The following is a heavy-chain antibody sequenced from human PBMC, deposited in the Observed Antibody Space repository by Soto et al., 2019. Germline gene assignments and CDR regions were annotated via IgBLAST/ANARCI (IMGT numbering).Heavy chain of an antibody. V-gene: IGHV1-69*02. Sequence: GASVKVSCKASGGTFSSYTISWVRQAPGQGLEWMGRIIPILGIANYAQEFQGRVTITADKSTSTAYMELSSLRSEDTAVYYCARGDYYDSSGREYGMDVWGQGTTVTVSS. CDR2: IIPILGIA. D-gene: IGHD3-22*01. CDR1: GGTFSSYT. CDR3: ARGDYYDSSGREYGMDV. J-gene: IGHJ6*02.